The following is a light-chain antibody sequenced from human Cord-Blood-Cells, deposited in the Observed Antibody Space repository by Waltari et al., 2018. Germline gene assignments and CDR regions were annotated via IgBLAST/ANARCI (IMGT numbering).Light chain of an antibody. CDR3: CSYAGSRV. Sequence: QSALTQPAPVSGSPGQPIPISCTGTSSDVGSYNFVPGYQQHPGKAPKLMIYEGSKRRSGVSNRFSGSKSGNTASLTISGLQAEDEADYYCCSYAGSRVFGGGTKLTVL. J-gene: IGLJ3*02. CDR2: EGS. V-gene: IGLV2-23*01. CDR1: SSDVGSYNF.